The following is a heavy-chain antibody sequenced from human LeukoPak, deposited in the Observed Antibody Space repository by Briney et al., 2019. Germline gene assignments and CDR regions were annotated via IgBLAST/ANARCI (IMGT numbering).Heavy chain of an antibody. Sequence: GGSLRLSCAASGFTFSSYWMHWVRQAPGKGLVWVSRINSDGSSTSYADSVKGRFTISRDNAKNTLYLQMNSLRAEDTAVYYCARVTRIAVAGHDYWGQGTLVTVSS. J-gene: IGHJ4*02. CDR2: INSDGSST. V-gene: IGHV3-74*01. CDR1: GFTFSSYW. CDR3: ARVTRIAVAGHDY. D-gene: IGHD6-19*01.